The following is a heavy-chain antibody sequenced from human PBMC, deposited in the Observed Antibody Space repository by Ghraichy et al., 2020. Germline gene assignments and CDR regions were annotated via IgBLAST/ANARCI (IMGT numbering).Heavy chain of an antibody. CDR3: AGSPAEADMVVVPAAGAARHYGMDV. J-gene: IGHJ6*02. CDR1: GGSFSGYY. CDR2: INHSGST. Sequence: SETLSLTCAVYGGSFSGYYWSWIRQPPGKGLEWIGEINHSGSTNYNPSLKSRVTISVDTSKNQFSLKLSSVTAADTAVYYCAGSPAEADMVVVPAAGAARHYGMDVWGQGTTVTVSS. V-gene: IGHV4-34*01. D-gene: IGHD2-2*01.